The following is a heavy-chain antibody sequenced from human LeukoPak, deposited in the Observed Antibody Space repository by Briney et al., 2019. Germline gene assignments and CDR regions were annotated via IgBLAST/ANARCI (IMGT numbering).Heavy chain of an antibody. CDR1: GGSISSSSYY. D-gene: IGHD4-17*01. Sequence: SETLSLTCTVSGGSISSSSYYWGWIRQPPGKGLEWIGSIYYSGSTYYNPSLKSRVTISVDTSKNQFSLKLSSVTAADTAVYYCASGILHGDYLRYWGQGTLVTVSS. CDR2: IYYSGST. CDR3: ASGILHGDYLRY. J-gene: IGHJ4*02. V-gene: IGHV4-39*07.